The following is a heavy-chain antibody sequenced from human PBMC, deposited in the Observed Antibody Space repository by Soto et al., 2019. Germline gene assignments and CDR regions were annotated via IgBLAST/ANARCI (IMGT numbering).Heavy chain of an antibody. D-gene: IGHD2-2*01. V-gene: IGHV3-21*01. J-gene: IGHJ5*02. CDR1: GFTFSSYS. CDR3: ARSSHVPAASNDL. CDR2: ISSSSSYI. Sequence: GGSLRLSCAASGFTFSSYSMNWVRQAPGKGLEWVSSISSSSSYIYYADSVKGRFTISRDNAKNSLYLQMNSLRAEDTAVYYCARSSHVPAASNDLSGQGTRVTVSS.